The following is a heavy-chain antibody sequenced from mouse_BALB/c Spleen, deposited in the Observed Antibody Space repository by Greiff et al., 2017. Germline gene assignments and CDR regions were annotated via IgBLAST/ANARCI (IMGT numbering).Heavy chain of an antibody. V-gene: IGHV1-9*01. J-gene: IGHJ1*01. Sequence: VQLQQSGAELMKPGASVKISCKATGYTFSSYWIEWVKQRPGHGLEWIGEILPGSGSTNYNEKFKGKATFTADTSSNTAYMQRSSLTSEDSAVYYCARRRYGGDWYFDVWGAGTTVTVSS. D-gene: IGHD1-1*01. CDR2: ILPGSGST. CDR3: ARRRYGGDWYFDV. CDR1: GYTFSSYW.